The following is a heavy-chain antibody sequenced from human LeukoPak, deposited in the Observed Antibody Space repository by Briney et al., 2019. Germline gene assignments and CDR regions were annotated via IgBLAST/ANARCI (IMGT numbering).Heavy chain of an antibody. CDR3: ARGYVSGPEVG. J-gene: IGHJ4*02. CDR2: IIPIFGIA. D-gene: IGHD2-15*01. Sequence: VSSEAPGGTLSSYAICWVREGLGQGLEWMGRIIPIFGIANYAQTFQGRVTITADKSTSTAYMELSSLRSEDTAVYYCARGYVSGPEVGWGQGTLVTVSS. CDR1: GGTLSSYA. V-gene: IGHV1-69*04.